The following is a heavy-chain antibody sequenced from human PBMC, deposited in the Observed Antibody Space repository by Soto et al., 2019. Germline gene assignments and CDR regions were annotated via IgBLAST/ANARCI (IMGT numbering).Heavy chain of an antibody. CDR1: GGTFSSYA. Sequence: SVKVSCKASGGTFSSYASSWERQAPGQGLEWMGGIIPIFGTANYAQKFQGRVTITADKSTSTAYMELSSLRSEDTAVYYCACPRRGPSGPYRPNYYYYGMDVWGQGTTVTLSS. CDR3: ACPRRGPSGPYRPNYYYYGMDV. V-gene: IGHV1-69*06. J-gene: IGHJ6*02. D-gene: IGHD2-21*01. CDR2: IIPIFGTA.